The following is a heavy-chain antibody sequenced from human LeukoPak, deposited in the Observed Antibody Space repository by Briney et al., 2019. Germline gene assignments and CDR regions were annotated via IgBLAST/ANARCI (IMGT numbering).Heavy chain of an antibody. CDR3: AKARSYPLNNYFDY. D-gene: IGHD1/OR15-1a*01. Sequence: PGGSLRLSCAASGFTFSSYVMCWVRQAPGKGLEWVSAISGSGGSTYYADSVKGRFTISRDNSKNTLSLQMNSLRAEDTAVYYCAKARSYPLNNYFDYWGQGTLVTVSS. J-gene: IGHJ4*02. V-gene: IGHV3-23*01. CDR1: GFTFSSYV. CDR2: ISGSGGST.